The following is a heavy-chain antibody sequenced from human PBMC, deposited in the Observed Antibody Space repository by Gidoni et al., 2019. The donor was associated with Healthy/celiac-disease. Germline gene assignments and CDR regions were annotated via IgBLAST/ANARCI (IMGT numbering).Heavy chain of an antibody. CDR2: ISYDGSNK. CDR3: ASGVLRGRIMYYFDY. Sequence: QVQLVESGGGVVQPGRSLRLSCAASGFTFRSYAMHWVRQAPGKGLEWVAVISYDGSNKYYADSVKGRFTISRDNSKNTLYLQMNSLRAEDTAVYYCASGVLRGRIMYYFDYWGQGTLVTVSS. D-gene: IGHD1-26*01. V-gene: IGHV3-30*04. J-gene: IGHJ4*02. CDR1: GFTFRSYA.